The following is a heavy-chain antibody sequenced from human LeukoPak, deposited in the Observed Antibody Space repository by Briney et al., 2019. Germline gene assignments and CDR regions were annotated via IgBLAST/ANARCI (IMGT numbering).Heavy chain of an antibody. Sequence: GGSLRLSCAASGITFSSYGMSWVRQAPGKGLEWVSSISSSSSYIYYADSVKGRFTISRDNAKNSLYLQMNSLRAEDTAVYYCARVSVTGCCPNDYWGQGTLVTVSS. CDR3: ARVSVTGCCPNDY. CDR1: GITFSSYG. V-gene: IGHV3-21*01. D-gene: IGHD3-9*01. J-gene: IGHJ4*02. CDR2: ISSSSSYI.